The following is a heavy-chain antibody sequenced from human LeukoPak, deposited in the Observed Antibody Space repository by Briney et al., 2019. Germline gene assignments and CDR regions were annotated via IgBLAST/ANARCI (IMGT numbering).Heavy chain of an antibody. CDR3: ARDSQARYFEGGAFDI. CDR2: ISSDGSNK. Sequence: GGSLRFSCAASGFTFSSYAMHWVRQAPGKGLEWVAVISSDGSNKYYPDSVKGRFTISRDNSKNTLYLQMNSLRAEDTAVYYCARDSQARYFEGGAFDIWGQGTMVTVSS. V-gene: IGHV3-30*04. J-gene: IGHJ3*02. CDR1: GFTFSSYA. D-gene: IGHD3-9*01.